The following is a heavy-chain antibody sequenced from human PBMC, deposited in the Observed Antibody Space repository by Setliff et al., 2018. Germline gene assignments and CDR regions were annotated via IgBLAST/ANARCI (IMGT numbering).Heavy chain of an antibody. J-gene: IGHJ4*02. CDR3: ASDIHNDYDYFDY. V-gene: IGHV3-73*01. D-gene: IGHD4-17*01. Sequence: WGSLRLSCAASGFTFSRSAIHWVRQASGKGLEWVGRVRSRINNFATAYDASVKGRFIISRDDSKNTAYLQMNSLKTEDTAVYYCASDIHNDYDYFDYWGQGIQVTVSS. CDR1: GFTFSRSA. CDR2: VRSRINNFAT.